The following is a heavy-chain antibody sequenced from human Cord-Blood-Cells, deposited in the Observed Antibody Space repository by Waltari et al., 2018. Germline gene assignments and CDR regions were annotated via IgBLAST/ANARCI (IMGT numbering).Heavy chain of an antibody. D-gene: IGHD1-26*01. J-gene: IGHJ4*02. CDR3: ARRSGSYYFDY. V-gene: IGHV4-39*01. Sequence: QLQLQESGPGLVKPSETLSLTCTVSGGSISSSSYYWGWIRQPPGKGLEWIGSIYYSGSTYSNPSLKSRVTISVDTSKNQFSLKLSSVTAADTAVYYCARRSGSYYFDYWGQGTLVTVSS. CDR1: GGSISSSSYY. CDR2: IYYSGST.